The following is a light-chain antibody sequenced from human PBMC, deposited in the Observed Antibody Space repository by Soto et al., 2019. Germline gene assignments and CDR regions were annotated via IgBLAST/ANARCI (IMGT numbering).Light chain of an antibody. CDR1: QSLSDT. V-gene: IGKV3-15*01. J-gene: IGKJ1*01. CDR3: QQYNNWTWT. CDR2: GAS. Sequence: EIVMTQSPATLSVSPGGRATLSCRASQSLSDTLAWYQQKPGQAPRLLIYGASTRAPGFPARFSGSGSGTDFTLTISSLQSEDFGVYYCQQYNNWTWTFGQGTKVDIK.